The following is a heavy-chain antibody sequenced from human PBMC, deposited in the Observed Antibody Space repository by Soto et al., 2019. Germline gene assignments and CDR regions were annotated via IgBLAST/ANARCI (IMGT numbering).Heavy chain of an antibody. CDR3: ARDSRYCDSSEGGYYYYYGMAV. CDR1: GGSISSGGYS. CDR2: IYHSGST. V-gene: IGHV4-30-2*01. Sequence: SETLSLTCAVSGGSISSGGYSWSWIRQPPGKGLEWIGYIYHSGSTYYNPSLKSRVTISVDRSNNQFSLKLSSVTAADTAVYYCARDSRYCDSSEGGYYYYYGMAVWGQGTTVTVSS. D-gene: IGHD3-22*01. J-gene: IGHJ6*02.